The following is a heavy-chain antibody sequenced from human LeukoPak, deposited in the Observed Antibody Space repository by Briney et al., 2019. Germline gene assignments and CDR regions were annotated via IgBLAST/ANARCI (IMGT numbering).Heavy chain of an antibody. CDR2: IYTSGST. V-gene: IGHV4-4*07. CDR1: GGSISSYY. D-gene: IGHD6-19*01. CDR3: ARDECPYSSGWSGRYYYMDV. Sequence: SEALSLTCTVSGGSISSYYWSWIRQPAGKGLEWIGRIYTSGSTNYNPSLKSRVTMSVDTSKNQFSLKLSSVTAADTAVYYCARDECPYSSGWSGRYYYMDVWGKGTTVTVSS. J-gene: IGHJ6*03.